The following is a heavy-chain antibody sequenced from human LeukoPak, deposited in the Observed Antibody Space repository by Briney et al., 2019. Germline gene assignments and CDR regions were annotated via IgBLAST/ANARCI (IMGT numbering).Heavy chain of an antibody. CDR3: VRDRSWAPWSGWGTFDY. V-gene: IGHV3-74*01. Sequence: PGGSLRLSCAASGFTFSSYWMHWVRQAPGKGLVWVSRINSDGSSTSYADSVKGRFTISRDNAKNTLYLQMNSLRAEDTAVYYPVRDRSWAPWSGWGTFDYWGQGTLVTVSS. D-gene: IGHD2-8*02. J-gene: IGHJ4*02. CDR1: GFTFSSYW. CDR2: INSDGSST.